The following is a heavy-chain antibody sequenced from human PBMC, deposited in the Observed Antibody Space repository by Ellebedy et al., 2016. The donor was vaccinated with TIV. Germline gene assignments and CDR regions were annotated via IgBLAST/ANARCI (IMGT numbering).Heavy chain of an antibody. D-gene: IGHD1-26*01. V-gene: IGHV4-39*01. CDR2: IYYSGST. CDR1: GDSISSGAYY. CDR3: ARFRVGATGY. J-gene: IGHJ4*02. Sequence: SETLSLXXTVSGDSISSGAYYWGWLRQPPGQGLDWIGNIYYSGSTYYNSSLKSRVTISVDTSKNQFSLKLSSLTAADTAFYYCARFRVGATGYWGQGTQVTVSS.